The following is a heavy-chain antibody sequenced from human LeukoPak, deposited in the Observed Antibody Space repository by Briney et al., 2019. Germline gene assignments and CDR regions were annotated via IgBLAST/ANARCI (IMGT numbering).Heavy chain of an antibody. Sequence: ASVTVSCKASGYTFTSYAMNWVRQAPGQGLEWMGWINTNTGNPTYALGFTGRFVFSLDTSVSTAYLQISSLKAEDTAVYYCARVGSSSWYYYYYGMDVWGQGTTVTVSS. CDR3: ARVGSSSWYYYYYGMDV. D-gene: IGHD6-13*01. J-gene: IGHJ6*02. CDR2: INTNTGNP. V-gene: IGHV7-4-1*02. CDR1: GYTFTSYA.